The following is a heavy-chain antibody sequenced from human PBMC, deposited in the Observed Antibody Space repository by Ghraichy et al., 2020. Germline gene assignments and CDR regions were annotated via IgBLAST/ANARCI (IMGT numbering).Heavy chain of an antibody. CDR1: GFTFSDYY. Sequence: GGSLRLSCAASGFTFSDYYMSWIRQAPGKGLEWVSYISSSGSTIYYADSVKGRFTISRDNAKNSLYLQMNSLRAEDTAVYYCARCPHRYQLLDYYYYYMDVWGKGTTVTVSS. V-gene: IGHV3-11*01. CDR2: ISSSGSTI. CDR3: ARCPHRYQLLDYYYYYMDV. D-gene: IGHD2-2*01. J-gene: IGHJ6*03.